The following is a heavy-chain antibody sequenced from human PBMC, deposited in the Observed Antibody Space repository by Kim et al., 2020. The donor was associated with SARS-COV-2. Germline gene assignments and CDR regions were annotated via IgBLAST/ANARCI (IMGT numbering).Heavy chain of an antibody. V-gene: IGHV4-39*01. CDR3: ATGDDGEDSYFWDFNFDY. CDR2: IYHSGST. J-gene: IGHJ4*02. D-gene: IGHD2-21*01. Sequence: SETLSLTCNVSGVSISSNYHYWGWIRQPPGRGLEWIGSIYHSGSTYYNPSLRGRVAISVDTSRNQFSLKLTSVAATDTALYYCATGDDGEDSYFWDFNFDYWGQGALVVVSS. CDR1: GVSISSNYHY.